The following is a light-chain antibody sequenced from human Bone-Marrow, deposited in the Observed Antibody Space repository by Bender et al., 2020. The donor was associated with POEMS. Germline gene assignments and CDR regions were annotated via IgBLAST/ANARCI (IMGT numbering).Light chain of an antibody. V-gene: IGLV2-14*03. Sequence: QSALTQPPSASGSPGQSVTISCDVGDYGDVSWYQQRPGKAPKLMIYDVSNRPSGVSDRFSGSKSGYTASLTISGLQAEDEGDYSCASYTETITSRVIFGGGTKLTVL. CDR3: ASYTETITSRVI. CDR1: VGDYGD. CDR2: DVS. J-gene: IGLJ2*01.